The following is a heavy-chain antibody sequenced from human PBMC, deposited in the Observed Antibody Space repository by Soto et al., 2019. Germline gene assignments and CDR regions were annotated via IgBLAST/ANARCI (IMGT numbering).Heavy chain of an antibody. CDR3: ASSPYGDEGSHYYYYGMDV. CDR1: GFTVSSNY. Sequence: QPGGSLRLSCAASGFTVSSNYMSWVRQAPGKGLEWVSVIYSGGSTYYADSVKGRFTISRDNSKNTLYLQMNSLRAEDTAVYYCASSPYGDEGSHYYYYGMDVWGQGTTVTVSS. V-gene: IGHV3-53*01. CDR2: IYSGGST. J-gene: IGHJ6*02. D-gene: IGHD4-17*01.